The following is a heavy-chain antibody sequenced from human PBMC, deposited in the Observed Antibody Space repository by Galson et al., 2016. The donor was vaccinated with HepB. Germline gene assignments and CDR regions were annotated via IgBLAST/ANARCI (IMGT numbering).Heavy chain of an antibody. V-gene: IGHV3-23*01. CDR3: AQSSYDYVWGSYRFDS. CDR2: ISGNGGRT. D-gene: IGHD3-16*02. J-gene: IGHJ4*02. Sequence: SLRLSCAASGFTFSDYAMSWVRQAPGKGLEWVSGISGNGGRTYYADSVGGRFTISRDNSKNTLYLQMNSLRAEDTAIYYCAQSSYDYVWGSYRFDSWGQGTLLTVSS. CDR1: GFTFSDYA.